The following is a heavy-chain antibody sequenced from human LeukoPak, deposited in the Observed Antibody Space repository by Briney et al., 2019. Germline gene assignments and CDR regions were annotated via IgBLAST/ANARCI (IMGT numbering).Heavy chain of an antibody. CDR2: ITTSGGNT. CDR1: RFIFRDYD. D-gene: IGHD4-11*01. Sequence: PGGSLRLSCAASRFIFRDYDMAWVRQAPGKRLEWVSYITTSGGNTYYADSVKGRFTISRDNSKNTLYLQLNTLRVEDTALYYCARGHSILDYWGKGTLVTVSS. J-gene: IGHJ4*02. CDR3: ARGHSILDY. V-gene: IGHV3-23*01.